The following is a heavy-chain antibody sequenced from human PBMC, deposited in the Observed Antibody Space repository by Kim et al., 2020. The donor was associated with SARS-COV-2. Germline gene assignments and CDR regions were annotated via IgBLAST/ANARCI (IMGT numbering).Heavy chain of an antibody. D-gene: IGHD3-10*01. J-gene: IGHJ4*02. CDR3: AREPYYYGSGSYYNGYYFDY. CDR1: GGTFSSYA. Sequence: SVKVSCKASGGTFSSYAISWVRQAPGQGLEWMGGIIPIFGTANYAQKFQGRVTITADESTSTAYMELSSLRSEDTAVYYCAREPYYYGSGSYYNGYYFDYWGQGTLVTVSS. CDR2: IIPIFGTA. V-gene: IGHV1-69*13.